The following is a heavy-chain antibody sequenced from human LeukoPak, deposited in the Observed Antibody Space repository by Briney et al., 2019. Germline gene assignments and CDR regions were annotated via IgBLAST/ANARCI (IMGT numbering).Heavy chain of an antibody. V-gene: IGHV3-23*01. CDR3: AKGACGPWLACYFDY. CDR1: GFTFSSYA. Sequence: PGGSLRLSCAASGFTFSSYAISWVRQAPGKGLEWVSAVSGSGGSTYYADSVKGRFTISRDNSKNTLYLQMNSLRAEDTAVYYCAKGACGPWLACYFDYWGQGTLVTVSS. D-gene: IGHD6-19*01. J-gene: IGHJ4*02. CDR2: VSGSGGST.